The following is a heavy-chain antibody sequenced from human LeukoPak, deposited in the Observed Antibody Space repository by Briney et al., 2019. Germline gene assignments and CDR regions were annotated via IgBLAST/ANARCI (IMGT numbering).Heavy chain of an antibody. Sequence: ASVKVSCKASGYTFTGYYMHWVRQAPGQGLEWVGLVNPKNGDTKHAQKFQGRVTMTRDTSVSTVYMELSRLRSDDTAVYYCARDSRVTNGDYWGQGTLVTVSS. V-gene: IGHV1-2*02. CDR1: GYTFTGYY. D-gene: IGHD3-10*01. CDR3: ARDSRVTNGDY. CDR2: VNPKNGDT. J-gene: IGHJ4*02.